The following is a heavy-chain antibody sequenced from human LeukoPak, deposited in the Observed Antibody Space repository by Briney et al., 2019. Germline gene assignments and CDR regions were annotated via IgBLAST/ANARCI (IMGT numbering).Heavy chain of an antibody. D-gene: IGHD1-1*01. V-gene: IGHV3-30*18. CDR3: AKDQLSMDY. CDR1: GFTFSSYG. Sequence: GGSLRLSCAASGFTFSSYGMHWVRQAPGKGLEWVAVISYDGSNKYCADSVKGRFTISRDNSKNTLYLQMNSLRAEDTAVYYCAKDQLSMDYWGQGTLVTVSS. J-gene: IGHJ4*02. CDR2: ISYDGSNK.